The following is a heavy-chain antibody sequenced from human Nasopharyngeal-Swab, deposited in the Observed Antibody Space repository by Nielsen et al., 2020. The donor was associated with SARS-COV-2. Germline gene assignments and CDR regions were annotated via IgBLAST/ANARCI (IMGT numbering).Heavy chain of an antibody. D-gene: IGHD3-3*01. CDR3: ARGRITIFGVVISNYYYYMDV. V-gene: IGHV4-34*01. J-gene: IGHJ6*03. Sequence: GSLRLSCAVYGGSFSDYYWSWIRQPPGKGLEWIGEINHSGSTNYNPSLKSRVTISVDTSKNQFSLKLSSVTAADTAVYYCARGRITIFGVVISNYYYYMDVWGKGTTVTVSS. CDR1: GGSFSDYY. CDR2: INHSGST.